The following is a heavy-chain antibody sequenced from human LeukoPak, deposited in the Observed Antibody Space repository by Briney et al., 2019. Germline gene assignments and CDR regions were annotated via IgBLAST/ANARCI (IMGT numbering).Heavy chain of an antibody. J-gene: IGHJ5*02. V-gene: IGHV4-59*01. CDR1: GGSFSGYY. D-gene: IGHD2-2*01. Sequence: PSETLSLTCAVYGGSFSGYYWSWIRQPPGKGLEWIGYIYYSGSTNYNPSLKSRVTISVDTSKNQFSLKLSSVTAADTAVYYCARVRSSKSWFDPWGQGTLVTVSS. CDR2: IYYSGST. CDR3: ARVRSSKSWFDP.